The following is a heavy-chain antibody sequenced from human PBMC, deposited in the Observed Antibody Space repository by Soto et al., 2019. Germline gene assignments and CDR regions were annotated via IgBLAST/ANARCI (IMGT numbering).Heavy chain of an antibody. J-gene: IGHJ4*02. V-gene: IGHV1-18*01. CDR1: GYTFTGYG. D-gene: IGHD1-26*01. Sequence: QVRLVQSGAEVKKPGASVKVSCKASGYTFTGYGVTWVRQASGQGLEWMGWIIAYDGNSNSAQKFQDRVTLTIDTSTSTAYMELRNLRSDDTAVYYCARNLGGTFVDYWGQGTQVTVSS. CDR2: IIAYDGNS. CDR3: ARNLGGTFVDY.